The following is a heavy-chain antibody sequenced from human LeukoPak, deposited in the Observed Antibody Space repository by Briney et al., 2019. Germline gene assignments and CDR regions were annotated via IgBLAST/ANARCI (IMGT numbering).Heavy chain of an antibody. CDR1: GYTFTGYY. V-gene: IGHV1-69*13. D-gene: IGHD4-23*01. CDR2: IIPIFGTA. J-gene: IGHJ3*02. Sequence: ASVKVSCKASGYTFTGYYMHWVRQAPGQGLEWMGGIIPIFGTANYAQKFQGRVTITADESTSTAYMELSSLRSEDTAVYYCARASTSVGPDAFDIWGQGTMVTVSS. CDR3: ARASTSVGPDAFDI.